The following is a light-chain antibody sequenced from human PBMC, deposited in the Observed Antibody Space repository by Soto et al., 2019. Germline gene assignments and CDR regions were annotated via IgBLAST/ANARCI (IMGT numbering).Light chain of an antibody. V-gene: IGKV3-20*01. Sequence: EIVMTQSPATLSVSPGERATLSCRASQSVSSNLAWYQQKPGQAPRLLIYGASTRATGIPDRFSGSGSGTDFTLPISSLEPEDFAVYYCQQYGSSPSWTFGQGTKVDIK. CDR3: QQYGSSPSWT. CDR2: GAS. CDR1: QSVSSN. J-gene: IGKJ1*01.